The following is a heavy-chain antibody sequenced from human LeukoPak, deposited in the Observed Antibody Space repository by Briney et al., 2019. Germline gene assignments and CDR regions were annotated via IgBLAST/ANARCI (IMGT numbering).Heavy chain of an antibody. J-gene: IGHJ4*02. D-gene: IGHD5-12*01. Sequence: GGSLRLSCAASGFTFSSYSMNWVRQAPGKGLEWVGRIKCITDGGTTDYAAPVKGRFTISRDDSKNTLYLQMNSLKTEDTAVYYCTTPLKDRDYISGSQVYWGQGTLVTVSS. CDR3: TTPLKDRDYISGSQVY. CDR1: GFTFSSYS. V-gene: IGHV3-15*01. CDR2: IKCITDGGTT.